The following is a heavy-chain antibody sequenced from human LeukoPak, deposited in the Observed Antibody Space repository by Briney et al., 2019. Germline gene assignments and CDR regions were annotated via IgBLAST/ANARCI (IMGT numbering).Heavy chain of an antibody. CDR1: GVSINKYY. CDR2: IYYSGST. CDR3: ARHRIIAAIGAFDS. D-gene: IGHD6-6*01. Sequence: PSETLSLTCTVSGVSINKYYWSWIRQPPGKGLEWIGDIYYSGSTDHSPSLKSRVTISVDTSKNQFSLKLSSVTAADTAVYYCARHRIIAAIGAFDSWGQGALVTVSS. J-gene: IGHJ4*02. V-gene: IGHV4-59*08.